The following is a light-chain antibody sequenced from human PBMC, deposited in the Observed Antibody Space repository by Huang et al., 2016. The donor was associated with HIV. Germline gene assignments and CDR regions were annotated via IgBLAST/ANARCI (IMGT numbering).Light chain of an antibody. Sequence: EIVLTQSPATLSLSPGEGATISCRASQSVTTYLAWYQVKPGQAHRLLIYDASTRATGIPDRFSGSGSATDFTLTISNIGPEDFAVYYCQQRTNSIFTFGPETEVDIK. J-gene: IGKJ3*01. V-gene: IGKV3-11*01. CDR2: DAS. CDR1: QSVTTY. CDR3: QQRTNSIFT.